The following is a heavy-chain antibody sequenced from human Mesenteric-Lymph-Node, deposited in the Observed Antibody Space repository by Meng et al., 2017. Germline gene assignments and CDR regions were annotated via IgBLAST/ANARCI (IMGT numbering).Heavy chain of an antibody. V-gene: IGHV4-4*02. CDR1: GASISSDL. CDR3: ARDPTAVAGYFDY. J-gene: IGHJ4*02. Sequence: HVQLQVSGPGLVKASGPLSLTCAVSGASISSDLWSWVRQPPGKGLEWIGEIYQTGSTNYNPSLKSRVTISIDKSKNQFSLKLTSVTAADTALYYCARDPTAVAGYFDYWGRGTLVTVSS. D-gene: IGHD6-19*01. CDR2: IYQTGST.